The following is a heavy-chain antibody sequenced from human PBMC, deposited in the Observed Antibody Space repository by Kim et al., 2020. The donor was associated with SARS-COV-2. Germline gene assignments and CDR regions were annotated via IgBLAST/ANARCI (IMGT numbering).Heavy chain of an antibody. CDR1: GFTFSSYG. Sequence: GGSLRLSCAASGFTFSSYGMHWVRQAPGKGLEWVAVISYDGSNKYYADSVKGRFTISRDNSKNTLYLQMNSLRAEDTAVYYCAKTTSSIAVAGTIYYYYGMDAWGRGATVTDSS. CDR2: ISYDGSNK. J-gene: IGHJ6*02. D-gene: IGHD6-19*01. CDR3: AKTTSSIAVAGTIYYYYGMDA. V-gene: IGHV3-30*18.